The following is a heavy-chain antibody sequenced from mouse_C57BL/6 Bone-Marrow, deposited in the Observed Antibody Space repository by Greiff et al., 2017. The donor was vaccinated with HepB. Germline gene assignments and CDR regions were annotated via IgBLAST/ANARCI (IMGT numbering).Heavy chain of an antibody. D-gene: IGHD1-1*01. CDR3: TRSYYYGSRGLWYFDV. V-gene: IGHV1-15*01. Sequence: VKLMESGAELVRPGASVTLSCKASGYTFTDYEMHWVKQTPVHGLEWIGAIDPETGGTAYNQKFKGKAILTADKSSSTAYMELRSLTSEDSAVYYCTRSYYYGSRGLWYFDVWGTGTTVTVSS. CDR1: GYTFTDYE. J-gene: IGHJ1*03. CDR2: IDPETGGT.